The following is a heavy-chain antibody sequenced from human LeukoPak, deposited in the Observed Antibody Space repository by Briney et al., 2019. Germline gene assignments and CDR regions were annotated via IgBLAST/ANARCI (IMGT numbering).Heavy chain of an antibody. CDR1: GFTFSSYS. J-gene: IGHJ4*02. V-gene: IGHV3-33*08. D-gene: IGHD1-1*01. Sequence: GGSLRLSCAASGFTFSSYSMNWVRQAPGKGLEWVAVIWSDGSNEYYADSVKGRFTISRDNSKNTLYLQMSSLRAVDTAVYYCARTYNIRYFDNWGQGTLVTVSS. CDR3: ARTYNIRYFDN. CDR2: IWSDGSNE.